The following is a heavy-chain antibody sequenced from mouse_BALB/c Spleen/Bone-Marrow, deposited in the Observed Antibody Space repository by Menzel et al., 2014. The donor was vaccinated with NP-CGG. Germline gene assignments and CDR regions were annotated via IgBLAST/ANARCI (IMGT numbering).Heavy chain of an antibody. CDR1: GFNIKDTY. J-gene: IGHJ2*01. CDR3: ARYRLGTYFDY. Sequence: VQLQQPGAELVKPGASVKLSCTASGFNIKDTYIHWVKQRPEQGLEWIGRIDPANGNTKYDPKFQGKATITADTSSNAAYLQLSSLTSEDTAVYYCARYRLGTYFDYWGQGTTLTVSS. D-gene: IGHD2-14*01. CDR2: IDPANGNT. V-gene: IGHV14-3*02.